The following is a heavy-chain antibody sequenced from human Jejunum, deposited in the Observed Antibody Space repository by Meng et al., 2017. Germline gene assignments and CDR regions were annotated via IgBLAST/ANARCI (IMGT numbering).Heavy chain of an antibody. CDR2: FTGTTNST. CDR1: GFTFSSTS. Sequence: GESLKISCAASGFTFSSTSMSWVRQAPGKGLEWISTFTGTTNSTYYADSVKGRFTISRDNSKNTLYLQMNSLRAEDTAVYYCAKLTSFWGQGTRVTVSS. D-gene: IGHD3-16*01. CDR3: AKLTSF. V-gene: IGHV3-23*01. J-gene: IGHJ4*02.